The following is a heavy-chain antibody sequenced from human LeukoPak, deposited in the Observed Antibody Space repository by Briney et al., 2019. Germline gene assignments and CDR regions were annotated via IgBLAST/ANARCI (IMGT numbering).Heavy chain of an antibody. Sequence: KSSETLSLTCTVSGGSISSSSYYWGWIRQPPGKGLEWIGSIYYSGSTYYNPSLKSRVTISVDTSKNQFSLKLSSVTAADTAVYYCARHVNFRGYLNSSGHPRDYWGQGTLVTVSS. V-gene: IGHV4-39*01. CDR2: IYYSGST. D-gene: IGHD2-15*01. CDR1: GGSISSSSYY. J-gene: IGHJ4*02. CDR3: ARHVNFRGYLNSSGHPRDY.